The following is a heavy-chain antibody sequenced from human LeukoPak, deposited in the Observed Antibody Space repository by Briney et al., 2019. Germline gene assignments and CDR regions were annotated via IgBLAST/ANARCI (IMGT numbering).Heavy chain of an antibody. Sequence: PGGSLRLSCAASGFTFSSYSMNWVRQAPGKGLEWVSSISSSSIYIYYADSLKGRFTISRDNAKNSLYLQMNSLRAEDTAVYYCARGSSNYGYTFDIWGQGTMVTVSS. CDR2: ISSSSIYI. CDR3: ARGSSNYGYTFDI. D-gene: IGHD4-11*01. CDR1: GFTFSSYS. J-gene: IGHJ3*02. V-gene: IGHV3-21*01.